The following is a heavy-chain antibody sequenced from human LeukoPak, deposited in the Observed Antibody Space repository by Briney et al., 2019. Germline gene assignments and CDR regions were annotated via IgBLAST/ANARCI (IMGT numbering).Heavy chain of an antibody. V-gene: IGHV1-18*01. D-gene: IGHD6-19*01. J-gene: IGHJ2*01. Sequence: ASVKVSCKTSGYSFTDYAITWVRQVRGQGLQWVGWISASNGNTDYAQSFRGRAPMTTDTSTSTAYTELSSLRSEDTAVYYCARAVAGPSWYFDLWGRGTLVTVSS. CDR2: ISASNGNT. CDR3: ARAVAGPSWYFDL. CDR1: GYSFTDYA.